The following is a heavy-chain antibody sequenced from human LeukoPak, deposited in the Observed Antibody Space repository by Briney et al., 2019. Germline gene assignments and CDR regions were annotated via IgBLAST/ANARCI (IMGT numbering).Heavy chain of an antibody. CDR3: ARDRFPRMAGPILVD. V-gene: IGHV3-48*03. D-gene: IGHD5-24*01. CDR1: GFTFSSYE. J-gene: IGHJ4*02. Sequence: GGSLRLSCAASGFTFSSYEMNWVRQAPGKGLEWVSYISNSGSTIYYADSVKGRFTISRDNAKNSLYLQMNSLRAEDTAVYYCARDRFPRMAGPILVDWGQGTLVTVSS. CDR2: ISNSGSTI.